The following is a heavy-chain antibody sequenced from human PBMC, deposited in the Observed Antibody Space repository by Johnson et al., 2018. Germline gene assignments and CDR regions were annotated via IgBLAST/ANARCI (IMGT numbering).Heavy chain of an antibody. CDR1: GVTLSNCI. Sequence: QVQLVQSGGGVVQPGTSLRLSCGVSGVTLSNCIMHWVRQAPGKGLEWVAFISHDEIDKQYGDSAKDRLTISRDISKNTVYLQMNSLSDEDTAVYYCAREAYISGRAGILAIWGQGTMVTVSS. V-gene: IGHV3-30*14. J-gene: IGHJ3*02. CDR2: ISHDEIDK. D-gene: IGHD3-22*01. CDR3: AREAYISGRAGILAI.